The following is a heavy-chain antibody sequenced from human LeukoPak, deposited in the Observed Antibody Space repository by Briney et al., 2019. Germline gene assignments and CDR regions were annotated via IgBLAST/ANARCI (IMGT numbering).Heavy chain of an antibody. D-gene: IGHD4-23*01. CDR2: IYTSGST. J-gene: IGHJ4*02. V-gene: IGHV4-61*02. Sequence: SETLSLTCTVSRGSISSGSHYWSWIRQPAGKGLEWIGRIYTSGSTNYNPSLKSRVTISVDTSKNQFSLKLSSVTAADTAVYYCARGGGNPEGYFDYWGQGTLVIVSS. CDR3: ARGGGNPEGYFDY. CDR1: RGSISSGSHY.